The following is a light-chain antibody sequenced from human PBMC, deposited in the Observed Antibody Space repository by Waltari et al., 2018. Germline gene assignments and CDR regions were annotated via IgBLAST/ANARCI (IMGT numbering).Light chain of an antibody. V-gene: IGKV3-20*01. CDR1: QSVSRT. CDR2: GAS. Sequence: EIVLTQSPGTLSLSPGDRATLSCRASQSVSRTLACDQQKPGQAPSLLIYGASIRATGIPDRFSGSGSGTDFSLTISRLEPEDFAVYYCQHYVTLPVTFGQGTKVEIK. CDR3: QHYVTLPVT. J-gene: IGKJ1*01.